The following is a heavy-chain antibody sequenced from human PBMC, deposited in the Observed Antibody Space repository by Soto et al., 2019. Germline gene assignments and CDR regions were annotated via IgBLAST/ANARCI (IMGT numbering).Heavy chain of an antibody. Sequence: VQLLESGGGLVQPGGSLRLSCAGSGLTFINYAMNWVRQAPGKGLEWVSTVSGGGDAPFFADSVRGRFTISRDNSKNTVCLQMTNLGVDDTAVYFCARKVPGSTSRPDYWYFELWGRGTLVTVSS. V-gene: IGHV3-23*01. CDR3: ARKVPGSTSRPDYWYFEL. CDR1: GLTFINYA. J-gene: IGHJ2*01. D-gene: IGHD3-10*01. CDR2: VSGGGDAP.